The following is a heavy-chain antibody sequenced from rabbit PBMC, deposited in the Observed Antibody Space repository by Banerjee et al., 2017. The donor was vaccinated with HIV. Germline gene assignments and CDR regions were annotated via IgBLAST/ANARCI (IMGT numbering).Heavy chain of an antibody. J-gene: IGHJ3*01. CDR2: IYAGGSGAT. V-gene: IGHV1S45*01. CDR1: GFSFSTNYW. Sequence: QEQLEESGGDLVKPEGSLTLTCTASGFSFSTNYWIWWVRQAPGKGLEWIGYIYAGGSGATDYASWVNGRFTTSKTSSTTVTLQMTSLTAADTATYFCAGTYYVGAAGRLDVWGQGTLVTVS. CDR3: AGTYYVGAAGRLDV. D-gene: IGHD4-2*01.